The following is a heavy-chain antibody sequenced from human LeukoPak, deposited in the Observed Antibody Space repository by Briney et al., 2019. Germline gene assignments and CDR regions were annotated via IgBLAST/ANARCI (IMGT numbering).Heavy chain of an antibody. J-gene: IGHJ5*02. V-gene: IGHV4-31*03. CDR3: ARAEAAASGCWFDP. D-gene: IGHD2-2*01. Sequence: SQTLSLTCTVSGGSISSGGYYWSWIRQHPGTGLEWIGHIYYSGSTYYNPSLKSRVTISVDTSKNQFSLKLSSVTAADTAVYYCARAEAAASGCWFDPWGQGTLVTVSS. CDR1: GGSISSGGYY. CDR2: IYYSGST.